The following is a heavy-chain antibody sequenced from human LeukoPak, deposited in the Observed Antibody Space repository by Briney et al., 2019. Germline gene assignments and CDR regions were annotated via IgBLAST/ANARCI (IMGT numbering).Heavy chain of an antibody. CDR2: IYYSGST. D-gene: IGHD2-15*01. V-gene: IGHV4-59*01. CDR1: GGSISSYY. J-gene: IGHJ4*02. CDR3: ARALPAPCSGGSCYGWGFDY. Sequence: SETLSLTCTVSGGSISSYYWSWIRQPPGKGLEWIGYIYYSGSTNYNPSLKSRVTISVDTSKNQFSLKLSSVTAADTAVHYCARALPAPCSGGSCYGWGFDYWGQGTLVTVSS.